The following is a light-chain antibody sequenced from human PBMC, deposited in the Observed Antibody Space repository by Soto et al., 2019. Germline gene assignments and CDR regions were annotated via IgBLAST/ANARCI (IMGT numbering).Light chain of an antibody. CDR2: DVS. Sequence: QSVLTQPASVSGSPGQSITISCTGTSSDVGAYNYVSWYQQHPGKAPRLMICDVSNRPSGVSNRFSGSKSGNTASLTISCLQAEDEADYYCSSYSSSRTLYVFGTGTKVTVL. J-gene: IGLJ1*01. V-gene: IGLV2-14*01. CDR1: SSDVGAYNY. CDR3: SSYSSSRTLYV.